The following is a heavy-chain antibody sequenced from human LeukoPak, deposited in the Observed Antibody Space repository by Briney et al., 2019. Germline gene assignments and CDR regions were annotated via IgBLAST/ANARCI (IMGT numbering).Heavy chain of an antibody. CDR2: ISSGSSTI. CDR3: ARGVVVVAAREFDY. D-gene: IGHD2-15*01. CDR1: GFTFSSYC. V-gene: IGHV3-48*02. J-gene: IGHJ4*02. Sequence: PGGSLRLSCAASGFTFSSYCMNWVRQAPGKGLVWVSYISSGSSTIYYADSVKGRFTISRDNAKNSLYLQMNSLRDEDTAVYYCARGVVVVAAREFDYWGQGTLVTVSS.